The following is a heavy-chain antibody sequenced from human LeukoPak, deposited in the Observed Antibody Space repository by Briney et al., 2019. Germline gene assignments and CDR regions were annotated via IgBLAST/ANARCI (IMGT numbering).Heavy chain of an antibody. J-gene: IGHJ5*02. V-gene: IGHV3-30*18. Sequence: GGSLRLSCAPPGFTFSRHGMHWVRQAPGKGLEWVAVISHDGSNIHYGDSVKGRFTISRDNSKNTLYLQMNSLRAEDTAVYHCAKDPYRVIVATGNYLDPWGQGTLVTVSS. CDR2: ISHDGSNI. D-gene: IGHD3-22*01. CDR3: AKDPYRVIVATGNYLDP. CDR1: GFTFSRHG.